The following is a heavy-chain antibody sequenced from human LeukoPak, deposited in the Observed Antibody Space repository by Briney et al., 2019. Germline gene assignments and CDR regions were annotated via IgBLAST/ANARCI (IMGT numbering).Heavy chain of an antibody. D-gene: IGHD2/OR15-2a*01. V-gene: IGHV3-21*01. CDR3: ARDRLDLYYFDY. J-gene: IGHJ4*02. CDR2: ISSSSSYI. CDR1: GFTFSSYS. Sequence: GGSLRLSCAASGFTFSSYSMNWVRQAPGKGLEWVSSISSSSSYIYYADSVKGRFTISRDNAKNSLYLQMNSLRAEDTAVHYCARDRLDLYYFDYWGQGTLVTVSS.